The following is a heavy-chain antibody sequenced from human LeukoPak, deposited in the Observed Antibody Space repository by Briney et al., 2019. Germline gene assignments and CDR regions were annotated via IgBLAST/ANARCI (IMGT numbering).Heavy chain of an antibody. Sequence: GGSLRLSCTASGFTFGDHAMSWVRQAPGKGLEWLGFIRSKAYGGTTEYAASAKGRFTISRDDSKSIAYLQMNSLTTEDTAVYCGSGPTQQWLYSGTDVWGQGTTVIVSS. CDR3: SGPTQQWLYSGTDV. V-gene: IGHV3-49*04. D-gene: IGHD2-15*01. CDR1: GFTFGDHA. CDR2: IRSKAYGGTT. J-gene: IGHJ6*02.